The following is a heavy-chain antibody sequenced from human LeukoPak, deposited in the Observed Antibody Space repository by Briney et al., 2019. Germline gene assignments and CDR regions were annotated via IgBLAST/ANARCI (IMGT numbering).Heavy chain of an antibody. D-gene: IGHD6-13*01. CDR1: GFTVSSNY. V-gene: IGHV3-53*01. CDR2: IYSGGST. CDR3: ARDRRGIAAAGTHFDY. Sequence: GSLRLSCAASGFTVSSNYMSWVRQAPGKGLEWVSVIYSGGSTYYADSVKGRFTISRDNSKNTLYLQMNSLRAEDTAVYYCARDRRGIAAAGTHFDYWGQGTLVTVSS. J-gene: IGHJ4*02.